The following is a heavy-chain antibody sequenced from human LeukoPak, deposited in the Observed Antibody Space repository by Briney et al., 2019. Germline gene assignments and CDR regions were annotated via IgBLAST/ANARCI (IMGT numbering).Heavy chain of an antibody. Sequence: GRSLRLSCVASGFTFSRYGMHWVRQAPGKGLEWVAVTSHDGNKKYYADSVKGRFTISRDNSKNTLYLQMNSLRDEDTAVYYCARDPANSSSWYGGNDYWGQGTLVTVSS. J-gene: IGHJ4*02. D-gene: IGHD6-13*01. V-gene: IGHV3-30*03. CDR2: TSHDGNKK. CDR3: ARDPANSSSWYGGNDY. CDR1: GFTFSRYG.